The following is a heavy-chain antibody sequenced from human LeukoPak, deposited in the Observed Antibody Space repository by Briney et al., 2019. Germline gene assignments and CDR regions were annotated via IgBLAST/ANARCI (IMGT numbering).Heavy chain of an antibody. V-gene: IGHV1-69*13. CDR2: IIPIFGTA. D-gene: IGHD6-13*01. CDR3: ARETAAAGTGWFDP. CDR1: GGTCSSYA. Sequence: SVTVSCKASGGTCSSYAISWVRQAPGQGLEWMGGIIPIFGTANYAQKFQGRVTITADESTSTAYMELSSLRSEDTAVYYCARETAAAGTGWFDPWGQGTLVTVSS. J-gene: IGHJ5*02.